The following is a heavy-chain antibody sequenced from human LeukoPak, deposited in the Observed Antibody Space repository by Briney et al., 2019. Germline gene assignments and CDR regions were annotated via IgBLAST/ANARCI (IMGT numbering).Heavy chain of an antibody. CDR1: RGSISSGSYY. CDR2: IYTRGST. D-gene: IGHD2-2*01. J-gene: IGHJ2*01. Sequence: SETLSLTCAVSRGSISSGSYYWSWIRQPAGKGLEWIGRIYTRGSTNYNPSLKSRVNISVDTSKNQFSLKLSSVTAADTAVYYCARDRTREVWYFDLWGRGTLVTVSS. V-gene: IGHV4-61*02. CDR3: ARDRTREVWYFDL.